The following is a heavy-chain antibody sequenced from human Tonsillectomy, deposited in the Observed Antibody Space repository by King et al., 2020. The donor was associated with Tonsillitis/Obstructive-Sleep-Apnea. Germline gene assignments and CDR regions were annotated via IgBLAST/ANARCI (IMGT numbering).Heavy chain of an antibody. CDR2: ISYDGSNK. CDR1: GFIVSRYG. Sequence: VQLVESGGGVVQPGRSLRLSCAASGFIVSRYGMHWVRQAPGKGLERVAVISYDGSNKYYGDSVKGRFTISRDNSKNTLYLQMNSLRAEDTAVYYCAKTEGFDYFGSGSSFFDYWGQGTLVTVSS. V-gene: IGHV3-30*18. D-gene: IGHD3-10*01. CDR3: AKTEGFDYFGSGSSFFDY. J-gene: IGHJ4*02.